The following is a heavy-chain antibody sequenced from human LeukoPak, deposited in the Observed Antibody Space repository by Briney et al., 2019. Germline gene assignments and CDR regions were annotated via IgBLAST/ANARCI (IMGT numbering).Heavy chain of an antibody. V-gene: IGHV3-48*01. Sequence: GGSLRLSCAASGFTFSSYSMNWGRQAPGKGLEWVSHISSSSSTIYYAESVKGRFTISRDNAKNSLYLQMNSLRAEDTAVYYCARRAGAYSHPYDYWGQGTLVTVSS. D-gene: IGHD4/OR15-4a*01. J-gene: IGHJ4*02. CDR1: GFTFSSYS. CDR2: ISSSSSTI. CDR3: ARRAGAYSHPYDY.